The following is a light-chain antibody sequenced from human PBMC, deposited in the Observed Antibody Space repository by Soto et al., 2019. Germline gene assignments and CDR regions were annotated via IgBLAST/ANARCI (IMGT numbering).Light chain of an antibody. CDR2: GNI. J-gene: IGLJ1*01. CDR1: SSNIGAGYD. CDR3: QSYDSSLSGYV. Sequence: QSVLTQPPSVSGAPGQRVTISCTGSSSNIGAGYDVHWYQQLPGTAPKLLIYGNINRPSGVPDRFSGSKSGTSASLAITGLQAEDEADYYCQSYDSSLSGYVFGTGTEVTVL. V-gene: IGLV1-40*01.